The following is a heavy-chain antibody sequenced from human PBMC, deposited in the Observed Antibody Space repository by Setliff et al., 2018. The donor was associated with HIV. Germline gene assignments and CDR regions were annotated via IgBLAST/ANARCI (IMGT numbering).Heavy chain of an antibody. CDR1: GYSFTNSW. J-gene: IGHJ4*02. V-gene: IGHV5-51*01. CDR2: IYPGDSDT. D-gene: IGHD1-26*01. CDR3: ARRSRYSGSFLTTYYFDS. Sequence: GESLKISCKGSGYSFTNSWIGWVRQMPGKGLEWMGIIYPGDSDTRYSPSFQGQVTISADKSINTAYLQWTSVKASDTAMYYCARRSRYSGSFLTTYYFDSWGQGALVTVSS.